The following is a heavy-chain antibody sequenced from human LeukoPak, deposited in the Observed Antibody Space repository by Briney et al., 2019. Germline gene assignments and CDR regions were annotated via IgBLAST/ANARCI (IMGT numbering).Heavy chain of an antibody. J-gene: IGHJ5*02. D-gene: IGHD1-26*01. CDR2: IHPNRGDA. V-gene: IGHV1-2*02. CDR3: ARETSESFET. Sequence: EASVKVSCKASGNTFTSYGINWVRQAPGQGLEWMGWIHPNRGDANYGQKFQGRVTMTRDTSISTAYLELSRLTSDDTAVYYCARETSESFETWGQGTLVTVSS. CDR1: GNTFTSYG.